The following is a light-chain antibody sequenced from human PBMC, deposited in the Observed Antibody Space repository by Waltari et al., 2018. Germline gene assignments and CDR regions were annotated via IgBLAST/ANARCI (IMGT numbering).Light chain of an antibody. Sequence: QSALTQPRSVSGSPGQPVTISCPGTSNDIGTYDFLPWYQHHPGKAPKPIIYDVTERPSGVPDRFSGSKSGSTASLTISGLQAEDEAEYFCSSYAGSHTRAFGGGTKLTVL. J-gene: IGLJ2*01. CDR1: SNDIGTYDF. CDR2: DVT. V-gene: IGLV2-11*01. CDR3: SSYAGSHTRA.